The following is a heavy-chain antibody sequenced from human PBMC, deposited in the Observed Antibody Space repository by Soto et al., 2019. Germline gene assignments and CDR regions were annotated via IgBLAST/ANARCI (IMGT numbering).Heavy chain of an antibody. Sequence: PTCAVYGGSFSGYYWTWLRQHPGKGLEWLGEIKHGGSNHYNASLKSRVNISLDTSKNKVSLKLTSVTAADTSVYYCARGPEYYYGGSGYVDYWGQGARVTVS. V-gene: IGHV4-34*01. CDR2: IKHGGSN. CDR3: ARGPEYYYGGSGYVDY. J-gene: IGHJ4*02. D-gene: IGHD3-22*01. CDR1: GGSFSGYY.